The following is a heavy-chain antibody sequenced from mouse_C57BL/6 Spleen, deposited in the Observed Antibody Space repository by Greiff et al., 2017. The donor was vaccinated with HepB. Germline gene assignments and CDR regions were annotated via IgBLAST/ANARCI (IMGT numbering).Heavy chain of an antibody. V-gene: IGHV7-3*01. CDR2: IRNKANGYTT. CDR3: AIWTCPIRDAMDY. CDR1: GFTFTDYY. J-gene: IGHJ4*01. D-gene: IGHD3-3*01. Sequence: EVQGVESGGGLVQPGGSLSLSCAASGFTFTDYYMSWVRQPPGKALEWLGFIRNKANGYTTEYSASVKGRFTISRGNSQSILYLQMNALRAEDSATYYCAIWTCPIRDAMDYWGQGTSVTVSS.